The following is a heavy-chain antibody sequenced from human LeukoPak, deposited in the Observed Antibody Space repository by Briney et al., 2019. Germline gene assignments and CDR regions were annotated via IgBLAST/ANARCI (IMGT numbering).Heavy chain of an antibody. J-gene: IGHJ4*02. D-gene: IGHD2-2*01. Sequence: SETLSLTCAVSGGSISSGGYSWSWIRQPPGKGLEWIGYIYHSGSTYYNPSLKSRATISVDRSKNQFSLKLSSVTAADTAVYYCARDRLFCSSTSCYPEGVDYWGQGTLVTVSS. CDR3: ARDRLFCSSTSCYPEGVDY. V-gene: IGHV4-30-2*01. CDR2: IYHSGST. CDR1: GGSISSGGYS.